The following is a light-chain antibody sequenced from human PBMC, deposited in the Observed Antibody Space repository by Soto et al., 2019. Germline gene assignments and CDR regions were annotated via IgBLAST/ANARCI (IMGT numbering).Light chain of an antibody. CDR1: QSVSSNY. J-gene: IGKJ4*01. Sequence: EIVLTQSPGTLSLSPGESATLSCRASQSVSSNYLAWYQQKPGQAPRLLIYGASSRATGIPDRFSGSGSATDFTLTISRLEPEDLAVYYCQQYGTSPPLTFGGGTKVDIK. CDR2: GAS. CDR3: QQYGTSPPLT. V-gene: IGKV3-20*01.